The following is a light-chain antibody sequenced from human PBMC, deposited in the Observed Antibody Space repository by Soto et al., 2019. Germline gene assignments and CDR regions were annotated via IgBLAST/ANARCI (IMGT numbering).Light chain of an antibody. CDR3: QQYGSSPWT. CDR2: GAS. V-gene: IGKV3-20*01. CDR1: QSVSSSY. J-gene: IGKJ1*01. Sequence: EIVWTQSPGTLSWSPGERSTLSCRARQSVSSSYLAWYQQKPGQAPRLLIYGASSRATGIPDRFSGSGSGTDFTLTISRLEPEDFAVYYCQQYGSSPWTFGQGTTG.